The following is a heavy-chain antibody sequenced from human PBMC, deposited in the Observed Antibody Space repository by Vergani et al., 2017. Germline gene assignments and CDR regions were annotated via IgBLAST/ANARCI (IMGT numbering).Heavy chain of an antibody. CDR3: ARMKPYSSRPRGAFDI. D-gene: IGHD6-13*01. V-gene: IGHV3-7*01. J-gene: IGHJ3*02. Sequence: VQLVESGGGVVQPGRSLRLSCAASGFTFSSYGMHWVRQAPGKGLEGLANINQDGSAKNYVDSVKGRFTISRDNAKNSVLMQMNSLRVEDTAVYYCARMKPYSSRPRGAFDIWGLGTMVTVSS. CDR2: INQDGSAK. CDR1: GFTFSSYG.